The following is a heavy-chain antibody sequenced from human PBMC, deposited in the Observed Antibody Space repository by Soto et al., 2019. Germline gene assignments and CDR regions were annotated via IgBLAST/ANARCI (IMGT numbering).Heavy chain of an antibody. D-gene: IGHD3-10*01. CDR2: ISGSGGST. CDR3: AKASGWFGEFDY. V-gene: IGHV3-23*01. Sequence: EVQLLESGGGLVQPGGSLRVSCAASGFTFSSYAMSWVRQAPGKGLEWVSAISGSGGSTYYADSVKGRFTISRDNSKNTLYLQMNSLRAEVTAVYYCAKASGWFGEFDYWGPGTLVTVSS. CDR1: GFTFSSYA. J-gene: IGHJ4*02.